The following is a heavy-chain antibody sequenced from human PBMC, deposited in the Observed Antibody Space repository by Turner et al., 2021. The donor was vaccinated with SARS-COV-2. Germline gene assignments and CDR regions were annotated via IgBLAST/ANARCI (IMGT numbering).Heavy chain of an antibody. CDR2: IYYSGTT. J-gene: IGHJ4*02. V-gene: IGHV4-39*01. D-gene: IGHD3-10*01. Sequence: QVQLQEAGAGLVKPSETLSPHCTVSSGSISSCSYFWGCIRLPPTKELEWIGSIYYSGTTYSNPSLDSRVSLSKDPSKNQYSLNLTSVTAADTGLFYCARQAAGQGLDYWGRGILVTVSS. CDR1: SGSISSCSYF. CDR3: ARQAAGQGLDY.